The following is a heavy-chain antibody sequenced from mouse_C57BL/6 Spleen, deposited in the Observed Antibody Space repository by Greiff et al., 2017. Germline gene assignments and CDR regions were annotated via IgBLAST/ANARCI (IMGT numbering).Heavy chain of an antibody. CDR3: ARVNTTVDPHYYAMDY. CDR2: IYPRSGNT. D-gene: IGHD1-1*01. V-gene: IGHV1-81*01. Sequence: QVQLQQSGAELARPGASVKLSCKASGYTFTSYGISWVKQRTGQGLEWIGEIYPRSGNTYYNEKFKGKATLTADKSSSTAYMELRSLTSEDSAVYVCARVNTTVDPHYYAMDYWGQGTSVTVSS. J-gene: IGHJ4*01. CDR1: GYTFTSYG.